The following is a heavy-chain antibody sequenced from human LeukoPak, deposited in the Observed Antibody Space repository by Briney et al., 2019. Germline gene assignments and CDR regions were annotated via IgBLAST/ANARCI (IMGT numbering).Heavy chain of an antibody. CDR3: AKDLAPLVVVAATLDY. Sequence: GGSLRLSCAASGFAFSSYAMSWVRQAPGKGLEWVAFIRYDGSNKYYADSVKGRFTISRDNSKNTLYLQMNSLRAEDTAVYYCAKDLAPLVVVAATLDYWGQGTLVTVSS. CDR2: IRYDGSNK. CDR1: GFAFSSYA. J-gene: IGHJ4*02. D-gene: IGHD2-15*01. V-gene: IGHV3-30*02.